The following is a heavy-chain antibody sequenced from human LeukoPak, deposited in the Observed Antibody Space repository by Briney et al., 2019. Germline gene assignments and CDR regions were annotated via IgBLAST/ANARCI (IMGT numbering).Heavy chain of an antibody. CDR3: ARERGDIVAF. J-gene: IGHJ6*02. CDR1: GFSFSDDF. D-gene: IGHD2-15*01. V-gene: IGHV3-11*01. CDR2: ISHSGYTI. Sequence: GRSLRLSCAASGFSFSDDFMSWIRQAPGQRPEWVSYISHSGYTIQYADSVKGRFTISRDNAKNSLYLQMNSLRAEDTAVYYCARERGDIVAFWGQGTTVTVSS.